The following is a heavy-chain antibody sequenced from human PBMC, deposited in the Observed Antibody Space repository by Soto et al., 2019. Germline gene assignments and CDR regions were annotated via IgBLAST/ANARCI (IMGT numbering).Heavy chain of an antibody. V-gene: IGHV3-30*18. Sequence: GGSLRLSCAASGFTFSSYGMHWVRQAPGKGLEWVAVISYDGSNKYYADSVKGRFTISRGNSKNTLYLQMNSLRAEDTAVYYCAKETEQWLDRAFDYWGQGTLVTVSS. CDR1: GFTFSSYG. CDR3: AKETEQWLDRAFDY. D-gene: IGHD6-19*01. J-gene: IGHJ4*02. CDR2: ISYDGSNK.